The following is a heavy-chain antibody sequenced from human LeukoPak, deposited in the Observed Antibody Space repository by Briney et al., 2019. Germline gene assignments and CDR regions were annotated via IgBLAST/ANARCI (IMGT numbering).Heavy chain of an antibody. CDR2: ISYDGSNK. CDR1: GFTFSSYA. D-gene: IGHD1-26*01. V-gene: IGHV3-30*04. Sequence: GGSLRLSCAASGFTFSSYAMHWVRQAPGKGLEWVAVISYDGSNKYYADSVKGRFTISRDNSKNTLYLQMNGLRAEDTAVYYCARREAWLNAFDIWGQGTMVTVSS. CDR3: ARREAWLNAFDI. J-gene: IGHJ3*02.